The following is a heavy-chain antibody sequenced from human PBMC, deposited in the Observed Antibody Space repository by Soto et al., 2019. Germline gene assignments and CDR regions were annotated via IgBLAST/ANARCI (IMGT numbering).Heavy chain of an antibody. V-gene: IGHV3-23*01. CDR3: AKIMIAALVAALNY. D-gene: IGHD6-6*01. Sequence: EVQLLESGGGLVQPGGSLRLYCAASGFTFSSYAMSWVRQAPGKGLEWVSAISGSGGSTYYADSVKGRFTISRDNSKNTLYLQMNSLRAEDTAVYYCAKIMIAALVAALNYWGQGTLVTVSS. J-gene: IGHJ4*02. CDR2: ISGSGGST. CDR1: GFTFSSYA.